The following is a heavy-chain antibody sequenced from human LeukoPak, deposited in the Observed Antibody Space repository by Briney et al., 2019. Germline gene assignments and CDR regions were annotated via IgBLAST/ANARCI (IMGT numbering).Heavy chain of an antibody. D-gene: IGHD6-19*01. J-gene: IGHJ4*02. CDR3: AKGGWIPYHFDY. Sequence: GGSLRLSCAASGFTFSNYAMSWVRQAPGKGLEWVSVISGSGGSTYYADPVKGRFTIFRDKPRNTLYLQLNSLRAEDTAVYYCAKGGWIPYHFDYWGQGSLVTVSS. CDR2: ISGSGGST. CDR1: GFTFSNYA. V-gene: IGHV3-23*01.